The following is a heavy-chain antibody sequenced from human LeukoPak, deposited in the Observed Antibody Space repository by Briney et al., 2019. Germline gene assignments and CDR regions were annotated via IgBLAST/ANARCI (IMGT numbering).Heavy chain of an antibody. V-gene: IGHV3-23*01. J-gene: IGHJ5*02. CDR3: AKGSGSGWYGWFAP. CDR1: GFTFSHYA. Sequence: GGSLRLSCAASGFTFSHYAMYWVRQAPGKGLEWVSSTDASGDTTYYADSVKGRFTISRDNSKNTFYLQMNSLRAEDTAVYYCAKGSGSGWYGWFAPWGQGTLVTVSS. D-gene: IGHD6-13*01. CDR2: TDASGDTT.